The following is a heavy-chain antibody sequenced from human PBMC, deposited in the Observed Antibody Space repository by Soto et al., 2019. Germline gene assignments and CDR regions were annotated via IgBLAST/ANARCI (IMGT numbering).Heavy chain of an antibody. CDR1: GGSISSISYC. D-gene: IGHD3-10*01. Sequence: SETLSLTCTVSGGSISSISYCRGRIRQPPGKGLEWIGSIYYSGSTYYNPSLKTRVTMSVDTSKNQFSLKLSSVTAADTAVYYCARHTALNYGRWYYFDYWGQGTLVTVSS. V-gene: IGHV4-39*01. J-gene: IGHJ4*02. CDR3: ARHTALNYGRWYYFDY. CDR2: IYYSGST.